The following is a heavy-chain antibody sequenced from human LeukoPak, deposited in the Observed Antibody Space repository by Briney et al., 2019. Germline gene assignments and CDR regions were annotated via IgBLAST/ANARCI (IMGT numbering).Heavy chain of an antibody. Sequence: PGGSLRLSCAASGFTFSSYSMNWVRQAPGKGLEWVSSISSSSSYIYYADSVKGRFTISRDNAKNSLYLQMNSLRAEDTAVYYCARVLLTPLTGYYYGMDVWGQGTTVTVSS. CDR3: ARVLLTPLTGYYYGMDV. V-gene: IGHV3-21*01. D-gene: IGHD7-27*01. CDR2: ISSSSSYI. CDR1: GFTFSSYS. J-gene: IGHJ6*02.